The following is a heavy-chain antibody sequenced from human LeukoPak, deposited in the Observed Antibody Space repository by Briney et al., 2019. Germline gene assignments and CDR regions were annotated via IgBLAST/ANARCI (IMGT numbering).Heavy chain of an antibody. CDR3: AAVDHGNDY. V-gene: IGHV3-7*01. CDR1: GFMFSSYW. CDR2: IKRDGSEK. D-gene: IGHD1-14*01. J-gene: IGHJ4*02. Sequence: PGGSLRLSCEASGFMFSSYWMSWVRQAPGKGLEWAANIKRDGSEKSYVDSVKGRFTISRDNAKNSLYLQMNRLRAEDPGVYYCAAVDHGNDYWGQGTLVTVSS.